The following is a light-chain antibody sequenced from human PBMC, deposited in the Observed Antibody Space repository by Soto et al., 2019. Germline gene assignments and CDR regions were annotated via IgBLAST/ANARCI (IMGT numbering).Light chain of an antibody. CDR2: AVS. V-gene: IGLV2-14*03. CDR3: GSYTTSITVI. Sequence: QSALTQPASVSGSPGQSITISCTGTSSDVGDHNSVSWYQQQPGKAPKLMIYAVSNRLSGVSNRFSGSKSGNTASLTISGLQAEDEADYYCGSYTTSITVIFGGGTKLTVL. J-gene: IGLJ2*01. CDR1: SSDVGDHNS.